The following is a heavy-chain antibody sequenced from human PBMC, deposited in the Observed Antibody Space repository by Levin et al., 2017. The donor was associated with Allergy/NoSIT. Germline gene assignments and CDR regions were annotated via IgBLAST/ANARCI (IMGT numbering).Heavy chain of an antibody. CDR1: GFTFSSYA. CDR2: ISGSGGST. D-gene: IGHD3-22*01. J-gene: IGHJ3*02. V-gene: IGHV3-23*01. Sequence: GGSLRLSCAASGFTFSSYAMSWVRQAPGKGLEWVSAISGSGGSTYYADSVKGRFTISRDNSKNTLYLQMNSLRAEDTAVYYCAKEYYYDSSGYYNRGAFDSWGQGTMVTVAS. CDR3: AKEYYYDSSGYYNRGAFDS.